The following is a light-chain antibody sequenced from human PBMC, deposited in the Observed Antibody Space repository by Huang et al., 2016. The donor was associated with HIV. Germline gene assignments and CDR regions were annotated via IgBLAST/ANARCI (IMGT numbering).Light chain of an antibody. CDR3: HQYNDRPIT. V-gene: IGKV3-15*01. CDR2: GAS. CDR1: QSVSTN. J-gene: IGKJ3*01. Sequence: EIVMTQSPATLSVSSVGRATLSCRASQSVSTNLAWYQQKPGQAPRLLIYGASTRATGIPARFRGSGSGTEFTLTISDLQSEDFAVYYCHQYNDRPITFGPGTKVDIK.